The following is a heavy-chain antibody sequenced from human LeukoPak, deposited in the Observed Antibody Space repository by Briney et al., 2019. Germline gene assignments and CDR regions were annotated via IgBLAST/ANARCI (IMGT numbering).Heavy chain of an antibody. CDR3: ARLDIAAGSHLDY. V-gene: IGHV4-4*09. CDR1: GGSISSYY. CDR2: IYTSGST. D-gene: IGHD6-13*01. Sequence: PSETLSLTCTVSGGSISSYYWSWIRQPPGKGLEWIGYIYTSGSTNYNPSLKSRVTISVDTSKNQFSLKLGSVTAADTAVYYCARLDIAAGSHLDYWGQGTLVTVSS. J-gene: IGHJ4*02.